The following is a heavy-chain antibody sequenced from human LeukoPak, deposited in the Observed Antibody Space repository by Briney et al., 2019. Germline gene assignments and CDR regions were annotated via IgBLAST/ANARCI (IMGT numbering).Heavy chain of an antibody. J-gene: IGHJ3*02. CDR1: GDSVTSGGYF. CDR3: ARDVVVTSSPDAFDI. V-gene: IGHV4-31*03. D-gene: IGHD2-21*02. CDR2: ISNSGTT. Sequence: SETLSLTCTVSGDSVTSGGYFWTWLRQHPGKGLEWIGYISNSGTTSYNPSVESRVSISLDISNNQFSLRLSSVTAADTAVYYCARDVVVTSSPDAFDIWGQGTMVTVS.